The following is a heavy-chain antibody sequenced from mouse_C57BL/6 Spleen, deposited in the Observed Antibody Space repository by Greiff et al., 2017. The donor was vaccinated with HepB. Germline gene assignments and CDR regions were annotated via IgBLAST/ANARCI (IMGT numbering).Heavy chain of an antibody. CDR1: GFTFSSYA. V-gene: IGHV5-9-1*02. CDR2: ISSGGDYI. D-gene: IGHD2-4*01. CDR3: TTIYYDYDEFAY. Sequence: EVKLVESGEGLVKPGGSLKLSCAASGFTFSSYAMSWVRQTPEKRLEWVAYISSGGDYIYYADTVKGRFTISRDNARNTLYLQMSSLKSEDTAMYYCTTIYYDYDEFAYWGQGTLVTVSA. J-gene: IGHJ3*01.